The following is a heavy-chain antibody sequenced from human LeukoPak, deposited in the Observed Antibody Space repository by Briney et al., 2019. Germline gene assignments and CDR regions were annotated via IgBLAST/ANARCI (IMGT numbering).Heavy chain of an antibody. Sequence: SQTLSLTCTVSGGSISSGSYYWSWIRQPAGKGLEWIGRIYTSGSTNYNPSLKSRVTISVDTSKNQFSLKLSSVTAADTAVYYCARVPGSSYSGLYGGWFDPWGQGTLVTVSS. V-gene: IGHV4-61*02. D-gene: IGHD2-15*01. CDR1: GGSISSGSYY. CDR2: IYTSGST. CDR3: ARVPGSSYSGLYGGWFDP. J-gene: IGHJ5*02.